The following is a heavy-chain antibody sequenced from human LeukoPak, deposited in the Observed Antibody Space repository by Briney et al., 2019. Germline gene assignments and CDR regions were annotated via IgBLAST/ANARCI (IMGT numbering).Heavy chain of an antibody. CDR1: GGSISSYY. D-gene: IGHD1-26*01. CDR2: IYYSGST. V-gene: IGHV4-59*01. J-gene: IGHJ4*02. CDR3: ARGLYSGSYYRMDY. Sequence: KTSETLSLTCTVSGGSISSYYWSWIRQPPGKGLEWIGYIYYSGSTNYNPSLKSRDTISVDTSKNQFSLKLSSVTAADTAVYYCARGLYSGSYYRMDYWGQGTLVTVSS.